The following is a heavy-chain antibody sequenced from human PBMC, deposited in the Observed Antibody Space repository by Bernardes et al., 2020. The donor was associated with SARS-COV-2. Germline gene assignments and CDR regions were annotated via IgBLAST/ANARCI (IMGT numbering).Heavy chain of an antibody. CDR1: GYSFTNYW. J-gene: IGHJ4*02. CDR3: ARHEVFGSGGAGVCYFGH. V-gene: IGHV5-51*01. D-gene: IGHD3-3*01. Sequence: ESLKISCKGSGYSFTNYWIAWVRQMPGKGLELMGIIYPGDSDTRYTPSFQGQVNISVDKSINTAYLQWSSLKTSDTAMYYCARHEVFGSGGAGVCYFGHWGQGTLVTVSS. CDR2: IYPGDSDT.